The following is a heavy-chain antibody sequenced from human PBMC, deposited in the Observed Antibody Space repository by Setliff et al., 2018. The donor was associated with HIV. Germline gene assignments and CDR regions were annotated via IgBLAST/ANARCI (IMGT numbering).Heavy chain of an antibody. D-gene: IGHD2-2*01. CDR2: ISSTSSTI. CDR3: VRDQNTPSRCRSKTCINPGDY. CDR1: GFTFSTSS. V-gene: IGHV3-48*01. Sequence: GGSLRLSCAASGFTFSTSSMNWVRQAPGKGLEWVSYISSTSSTIYYADSVKGRFSISRDNSKNTLYLQMDSLRAEDTAVYYCVRDQNTPSRCRSKTCINPGDYWGLGTLVTVSS. J-gene: IGHJ4*02.